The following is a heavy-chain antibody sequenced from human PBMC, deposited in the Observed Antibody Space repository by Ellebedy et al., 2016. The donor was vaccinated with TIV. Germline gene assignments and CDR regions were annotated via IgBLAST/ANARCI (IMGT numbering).Heavy chain of an antibody. CDR2: IYPGDSDT. CDR3: ARQGRYSSGWDPRPDY. J-gene: IGHJ4*02. Sequence: GESLKISCKGSGYSFTSYWIGWVRQMPGKGLERMGIIYPGDSDTRYSPSFQGQVTISADKSISTAYLQWSSLKASDTAMYYCARQGRYSSGWDPRPDYWGQGTLVTVSS. CDR1: GYSFTSYW. V-gene: IGHV5-51*01. D-gene: IGHD6-19*01.